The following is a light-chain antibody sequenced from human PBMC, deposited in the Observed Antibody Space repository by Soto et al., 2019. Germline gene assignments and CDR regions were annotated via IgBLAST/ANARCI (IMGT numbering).Light chain of an antibody. CDR2: GNS. V-gene: IGLV1-40*01. Sequence: QSVLTQPPSVSGAPGQKVTISCTGSSSNIGAGYDVHWYQQFPGTAPKLLIYGNSNRPSGVPDRFSGSKSGTSASLAITGLQAEDEADYYCQSYDTSLRVVLGGGTKLTVL. CDR1: SSNIGAGYD. CDR3: QSYDTSLRVV. J-gene: IGLJ2*01.